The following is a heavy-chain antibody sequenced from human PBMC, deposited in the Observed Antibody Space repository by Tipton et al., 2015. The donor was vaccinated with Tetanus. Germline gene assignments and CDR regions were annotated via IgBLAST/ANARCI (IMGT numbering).Heavy chain of an antibody. CDR2: ISDIGNT. D-gene: IGHD1-26*01. CDR3: ARGWAWELEFWYFDL. CDR1: GGPINDYS. Sequence: TLSLTCTVSGGPINDYSWSWIRQTPGKGLEWISYISDIGNTKYNPSLKSRVIISLDTSKNHFSLTLTSVTAADTALYFCARGWAWELEFWYFDLWGRGTLVSVSS. J-gene: IGHJ2*01. V-gene: IGHV4-59*01.